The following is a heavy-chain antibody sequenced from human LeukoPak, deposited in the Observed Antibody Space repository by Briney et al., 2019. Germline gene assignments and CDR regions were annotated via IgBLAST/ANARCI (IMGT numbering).Heavy chain of an antibody. J-gene: IGHJ4*02. D-gene: IGHD1-26*01. CDR1: GGSFSGYY. CDR3: ARGLRYSESYVVEY. V-gene: IGHV4-34*01. Sequence: SETLSLTCAVYGGSFSGYYWSWIRQPPGKGLEWIGEINHSGSTNYNPSLKSRVTISVDTSKNQFSLKLSSVSAADTAVYHCARGLRYSESYVVEYWGQGTLVTVSS. CDR2: INHSGST.